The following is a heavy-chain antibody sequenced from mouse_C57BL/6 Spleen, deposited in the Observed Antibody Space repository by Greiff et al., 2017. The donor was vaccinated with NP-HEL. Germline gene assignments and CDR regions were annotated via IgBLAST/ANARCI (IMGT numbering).Heavy chain of an antibody. Sequence: EVKLMESGAELVKPGASVKLSCTASGFNIKDYYMHWVKQRTEQGLEWIGRIDPEDGETKYAPKFQGKATITADTSSNTAYLQLSSLTSEDTAVYYCARAPIYYAVRQEWFAYWGQGTLVTVSA. CDR2: IDPEDGET. CDR3: ARAPIYYAVRQEWFAY. CDR1: GFNIKDYY. J-gene: IGHJ3*01. D-gene: IGHD2-1*01. V-gene: IGHV14-2*01.